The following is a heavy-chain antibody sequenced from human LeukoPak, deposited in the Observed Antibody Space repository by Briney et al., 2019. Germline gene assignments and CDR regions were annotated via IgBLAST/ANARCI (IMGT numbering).Heavy chain of an antibody. CDR2: ISSSSSTI. D-gene: IGHD3-10*01. CDR3: ARDGSGSYYLGANYYYMDV. Sequence: PGGSLRLSCAASGFTFSSYSMNWVRQAPGKGLEWVSYISSSSSTIYYADSVKGRFTISRDNAKNSLYLQMNSLRAEDTAVYYCARDGSGSYYLGANYYYMDVWGKGTTVTVSS. CDR1: GFTFSSYS. J-gene: IGHJ6*03. V-gene: IGHV3-48*04.